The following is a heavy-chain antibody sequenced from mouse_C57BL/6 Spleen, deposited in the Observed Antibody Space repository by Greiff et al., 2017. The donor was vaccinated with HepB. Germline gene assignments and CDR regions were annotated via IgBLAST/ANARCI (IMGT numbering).Heavy chain of an antibody. CDR1: GYTFTDYT. J-gene: IGHJ2*01. D-gene: IGHD1-1*01. CDR2: FYPGSGSI. V-gene: IGHV1-62-2*01. CDR3: ARHEDECAVVEGSYFDY. Sequence: QVQLQQSGAELVKPGASVKLSCKASGYTFTDYTIHWVKQRPGQGLEWIGWFYPGSGSIKYNEKFKDKATLTADKSSSTVYMELSRLTSEDSAVCYYARHEDECAVVEGSYFDYWGQGTTLTVSS.